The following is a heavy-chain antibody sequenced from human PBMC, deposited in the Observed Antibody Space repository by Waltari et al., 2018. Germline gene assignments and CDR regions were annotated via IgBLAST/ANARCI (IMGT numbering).Heavy chain of an antibody. CDR2: IYTSGST. CDR3: ARNEDYYDSSGYWCAFDI. CDR1: GGSIISYY. Sequence: QVQLQESGPGLVKPSATLSRTCTVSGGSIISYYWSWIRQPAGKGLEWIGRIYTSGSTNYNPSLKSRVTMSVDTSKNQFSLKLSSVTAADTAVYYCARNEDYYDSSGYWCAFDIWGQGTMVTVSS. V-gene: IGHV4-4*07. D-gene: IGHD3-22*01. J-gene: IGHJ3*02.